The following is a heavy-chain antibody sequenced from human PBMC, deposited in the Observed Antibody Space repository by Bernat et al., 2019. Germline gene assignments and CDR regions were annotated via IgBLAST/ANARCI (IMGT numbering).Heavy chain of an antibody. D-gene: IGHD4-17*01. CDR3: ARPRGGDYDEAGFAEYFQH. J-gene: IGHJ1*01. V-gene: IGHV3-33*01. CDR1: GFTFSSYG. CDR2: IWYDGSNK. Sequence: QVQLVESGGGVVQPGRSLRLSCAASGFTFSSYGMHWVRQAPGKGLEWVAVIWYDGSNKTYADSVKGRFTISRENSKNTLYLQMNSLRAEDTAVYYCARPRGGDYDEAGFAEYFQHWGQGTLVTVSS.